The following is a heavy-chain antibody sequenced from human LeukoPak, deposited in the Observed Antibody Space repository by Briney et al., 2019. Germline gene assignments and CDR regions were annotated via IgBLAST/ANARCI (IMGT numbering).Heavy chain of an antibody. J-gene: IGHJ4*02. CDR3: ARARPGGSYYRFSFDY. CDR2: ISSSSSSYI. D-gene: IGHD1-26*01. V-gene: IGHV3-21*01. CDR1: GFTFSSYS. Sequence: GGSLRLSCAASGFTFSSYSMNWVRQAPGKGLEWVSSISSSSSSYIYYADSVKGRFTISRDNAKNSLYLQMNSLRAEDTAVYYCARARPGGSYYRFSFDYWGQGTLVTVSS.